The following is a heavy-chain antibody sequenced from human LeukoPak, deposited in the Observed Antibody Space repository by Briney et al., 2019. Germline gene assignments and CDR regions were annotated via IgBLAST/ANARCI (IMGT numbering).Heavy chain of an antibody. CDR2: IIPIFGTA. CDR1: GYIFPDYY. J-gene: IGHJ4*02. Sequence: SVKVSCKGSGYIFPDYYIYWVRQAPGQGLEWMGGIIPIFGTANYAQKFQGRVTITADESTSTAYMELSSLRSEDTAVYYCARQEALYDSRGYYPPDYWGQGTLVTVAS. V-gene: IGHV1-69*13. CDR3: ARQEALYDSRGYYPPDY. D-gene: IGHD3-22*01.